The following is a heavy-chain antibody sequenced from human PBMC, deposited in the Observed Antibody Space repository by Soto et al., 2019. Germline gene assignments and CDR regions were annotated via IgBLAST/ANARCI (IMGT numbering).Heavy chain of an antibody. CDR1: GFTFSGYW. D-gene: IGHD3-10*01. J-gene: IGHJ5*02. V-gene: IGHV3-7*03. Sequence: PGGSLRRSCSASGFTFSGYWMTWVRQAPCQGQEWVANMKEDGSEKYYVASVKGRCTISRGNRNNSLYLHMNSLRTDDPAVYYCARARYCSGSVWFDPGGPGTLVTVSS. CDR3: ARARYCSGSVWFDP. CDR2: MKEDGSEK.